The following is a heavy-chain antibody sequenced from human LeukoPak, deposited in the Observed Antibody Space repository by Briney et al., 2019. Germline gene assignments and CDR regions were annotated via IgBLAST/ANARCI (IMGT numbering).Heavy chain of an antibody. D-gene: IGHD3-9*01. CDR3: ARVGGLRNILAGCMDV. CDR1: GFTFSNYN. CDR2: ISSSSSTI. Sequence: GGSLRLSCAASGFTFSNYNMNWVRQAPGKGLEWVSYISSSSSTIYYADSVKGRFTISRDNSKNTLYLHMSSLRAEDTAVYYCARVGGLRNILAGCMDVWGRRITVTVSS. J-gene: IGHJ6*02. V-gene: IGHV3-48*01.